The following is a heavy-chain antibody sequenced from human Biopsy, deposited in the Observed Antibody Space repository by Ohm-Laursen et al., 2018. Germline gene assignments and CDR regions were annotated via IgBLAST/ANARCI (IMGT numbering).Heavy chain of an antibody. CDR1: GFTFSDYY. V-gene: IGHV3-11*04. CDR2: ISGGSGII. CDR3: ARSRGSSGIATIYYYGMDV. Sequence: SLRLSCTASGFTFSDYYMTWIRQAPGKGPEWVSYISGGSGIIYYADSVKGRFTISRDNAKNSLYLQMNSLRAEDTAAYYCARSRGSSGIATIYYYGMDVWGQGTTVTVSS. D-gene: IGHD3-10*01. J-gene: IGHJ6*02.